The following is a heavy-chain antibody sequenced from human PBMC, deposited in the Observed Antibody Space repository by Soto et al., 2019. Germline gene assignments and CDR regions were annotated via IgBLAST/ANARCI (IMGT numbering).Heavy chain of an antibody. J-gene: IGHJ4*02. CDR1: GFTLSEYY. CDR3: ALGSDILTGYSKAFDS. D-gene: IGHD3-9*01. CDR2: ISSSGVTK. V-gene: IGHV3-11*01. Sequence: QVQLVESGGGLVKPGGSLRLSCAASGFTLSEYYMSWIRQAPGKGLEWVAYISSSGVTKYYAESVRGRFTISRDNAKNSLHLQTNSLRAEDAAMYYCALGSDILTGYSKAFDSWGQGTLVTVSS.